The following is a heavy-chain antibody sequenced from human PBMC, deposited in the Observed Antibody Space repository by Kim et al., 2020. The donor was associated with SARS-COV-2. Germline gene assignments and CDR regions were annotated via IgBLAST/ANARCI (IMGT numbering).Heavy chain of an antibody. Sequence: GGSLRLSCAASGFTFSSYGMHWVRQAPGKGLEWVAVISYDGSNKYYADSVKGRFTISRDNSKNTLYLQMNSLRAEDTAVYYCAQGMDYYGSGSTDWGQGTLVTVSS. CDR2: ISYDGSNK. CDR1: GFTFSSYG. CDR3: AQGMDYYGSGSTD. D-gene: IGHD3-10*01. V-gene: IGHV3-30*18. J-gene: IGHJ4*02.